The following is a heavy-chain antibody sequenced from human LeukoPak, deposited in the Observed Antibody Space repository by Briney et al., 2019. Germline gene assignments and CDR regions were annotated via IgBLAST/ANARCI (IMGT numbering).Heavy chain of an antibody. J-gene: IGHJ6*02. D-gene: IGHD5-18*01. V-gene: IGHV4-59*01. Sequence: SETLSLTCTAPGGSISSYYWSWFRQPPGKRLDLIGYIYYSGTTNYNPSLKSRVTISVDTSKNQFSLKLSSVTAADTAVYYCARDSGYGYSYGPLDYYGMDVWGQGTTVTVSS. CDR3: ARDSGYGYSYGPLDYYGMDV. CDR1: GGSISSYY. CDR2: IYYSGTT.